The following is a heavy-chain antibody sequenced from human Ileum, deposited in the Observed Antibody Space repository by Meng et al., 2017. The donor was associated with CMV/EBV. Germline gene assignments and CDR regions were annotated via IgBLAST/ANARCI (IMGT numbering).Heavy chain of an antibody. CDR1: GFTFNSYW. J-gene: IGHJ3*02. D-gene: IGHD2-2*01. CDR3: ARGAWFPGYCSGTSCYSAFDI. V-gene: IGHV3-74*01. Sequence: GGSLRLSCAASGFTFNSYWMHWVRQAPGEGLVWVSVIYDDGSTTRYADSVKGRLTISRDNAKNTVYLQMNSLRAEDTAVYYCARGAWFPGYCSGTSCYSAFDIWGQGTMVTVSS. CDR2: IYDDGSTT.